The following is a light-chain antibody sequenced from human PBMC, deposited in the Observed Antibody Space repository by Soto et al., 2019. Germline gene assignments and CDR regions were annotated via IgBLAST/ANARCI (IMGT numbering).Light chain of an antibody. J-gene: IGLJ2*01. V-gene: IGLV2-14*01. CDR3: SSYTSSNTLI. Sequence: QSVLTQPASVSGSPGQSITISCTGTSSDVGGYNYVSWFQQSPGKAPKVMIYEVTNRPSGVSNRFSGSKSGNTASLTISGLQAEDEADYYCSSYTSSNTLIFGGGTKSPS. CDR2: EVT. CDR1: SSDVGGYNY.